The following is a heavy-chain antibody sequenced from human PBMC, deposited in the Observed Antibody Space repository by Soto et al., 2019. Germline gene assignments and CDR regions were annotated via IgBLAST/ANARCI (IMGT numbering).Heavy chain of an antibody. D-gene: IGHD1-7*01. CDR2: INAGNGNT. CDR3: ARGITGTHDY. J-gene: IGHJ4*02. Sequence: AAVKVSCKASGYTFTSYAIEWVRQAPGQRLEWMGWINAGNGNTKYSQKFQGRVTITADESTSTAYMELSSLRSEDTAVYYCARGITGTHDYWGQGTLVTVSS. V-gene: IGHV1-3*01. CDR1: GYTFTSYA.